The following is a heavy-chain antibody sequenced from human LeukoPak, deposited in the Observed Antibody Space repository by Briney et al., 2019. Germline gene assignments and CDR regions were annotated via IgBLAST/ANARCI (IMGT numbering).Heavy chain of an antibody. CDR2: IYHSGST. J-gene: IGHJ4*02. CDR1: GGSISSGSYY. V-gene: IGHV4-39*07. CDR3: ARAAPLLRTTLHATRMFDY. D-gene: IGHD2-15*01. Sequence: NTSQTLSLTCTVSGGSISSGSYYWGWIRQPPGKGLEWIGSIYHSGSTYYNPSLKSRVTISVDTSKNQFSLKLSSVTAADTAVYYCARAAPLLRTTLHATRMFDYWGQGTLVTVSS.